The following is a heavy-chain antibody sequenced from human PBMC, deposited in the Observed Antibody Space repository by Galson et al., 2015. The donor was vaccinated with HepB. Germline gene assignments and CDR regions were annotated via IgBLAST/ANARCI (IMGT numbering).Heavy chain of an antibody. J-gene: IGHJ3*02. CDR3: ARNIAGATIEGVYAFDI. Sequence: SVKVSCKASGYTFTGYYMHWVRQAPGQGLEWMGWINPNNGVTNYAQKFQGRVTITADKSTSTAYMELSSLRSEDTAVYYCARNIAGATIEGVYAFDIWGQGTMVTVSS. CDR1: GYTFTGYY. CDR2: INPNNGVT. V-gene: IGHV1-2*02. D-gene: IGHD1-26*01.